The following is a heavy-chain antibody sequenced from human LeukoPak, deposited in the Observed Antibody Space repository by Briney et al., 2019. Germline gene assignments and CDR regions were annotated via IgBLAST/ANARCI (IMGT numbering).Heavy chain of an antibody. Sequence: SETLSLTCAVYGGSFSGYYWSWIRQPPGKGLEWIGEINHSGSTNYNPSLKSRVTISVDTSKNQFSLKLSSVTAADTAVYYCARVSPPYCSGGSCYQGWFDPWGQGTLVTVSS. J-gene: IGHJ5*02. D-gene: IGHD2-15*01. CDR1: GGSFSGYY. CDR3: ARVSPPYCSGGSCYQGWFDP. V-gene: IGHV4-34*01. CDR2: INHSGST.